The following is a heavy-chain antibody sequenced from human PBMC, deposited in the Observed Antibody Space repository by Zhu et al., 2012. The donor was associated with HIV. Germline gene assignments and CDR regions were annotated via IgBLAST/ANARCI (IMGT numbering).Heavy chain of an antibody. CDR3: ARIAVAESYFDY. Sequence: QVQLQQWGAGLLKPSETLSLSCAVYGGSFSGHYWSWIRQPPGKGLEWIGEIHHSGRTNYNPSLKSRVTISVDTSKNQFSLKLSSVTAADTALYYCARIAVAESYFDYWGQGTLVHRLL. CDR1: GGSFSGHY. J-gene: IGHJ4*02. D-gene: IGHD6-19*01. V-gene: IGHV4-34*01. CDR2: IHHSGRT.